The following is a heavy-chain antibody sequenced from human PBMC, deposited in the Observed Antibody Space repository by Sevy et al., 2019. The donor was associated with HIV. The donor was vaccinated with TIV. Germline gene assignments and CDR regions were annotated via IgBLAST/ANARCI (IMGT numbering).Heavy chain of an antibody. Sequence: SETLSLTCAVSGVSITSGAYSWNWIRQPPGKGLEWIGYIYHTGNTYYNPSLKSRITISLDRSKNQFSLRLSSVTAADTAVYFCARDGGTMTTPGTFDIWGQGTMVTVSS. J-gene: IGHJ3*02. CDR1: GVSITSGAYS. CDR2: IYHTGNT. CDR3: ARDGGTMTTPGTFDI. V-gene: IGHV4-30-2*01. D-gene: IGHD4-17*01.